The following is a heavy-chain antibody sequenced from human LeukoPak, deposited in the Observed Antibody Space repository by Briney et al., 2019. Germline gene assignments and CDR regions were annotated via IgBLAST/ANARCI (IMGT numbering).Heavy chain of an antibody. CDR1: GFTFNNCA. D-gene: IGHD5-18*01. Sequence: PGGSLRLSCAASGFTFNNCAMSWVRQPPGKGLEWVSAVTDDGTTTYYADSVKGRFTISRDNSKNTVYLQMNYLTADDTARYYSVKEERGYSYGDYWGQGTLVTVSS. V-gene: IGHV3-23*01. CDR3: VKEERGYSYGDY. J-gene: IGHJ4*02. CDR2: VTDDGTTT.